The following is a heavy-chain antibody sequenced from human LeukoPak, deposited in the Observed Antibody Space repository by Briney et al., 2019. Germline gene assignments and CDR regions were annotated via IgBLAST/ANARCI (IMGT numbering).Heavy chain of an antibody. Sequence: SETLSLTCAVYGASFNTYYWTWIRQSPDKGLELIGEVNHDGDTNVNPSLRSRVVMSVDASKNQFPLKLTSVTATDTAVYFCARGPVALPNDRLNFFFDFWGQGTLVTVSS. CDR1: GASFNTYY. CDR2: VNHDGDT. CDR3: ARGPVALPNDRLNFFFDF. J-gene: IGHJ5*01. V-gene: IGHV4-34*01. D-gene: IGHD2-8*01.